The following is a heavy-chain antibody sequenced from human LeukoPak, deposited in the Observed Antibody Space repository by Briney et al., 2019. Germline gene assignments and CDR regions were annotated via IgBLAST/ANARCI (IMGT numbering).Heavy chain of an antibody. CDR1: GFTFSGSA. CDR3: TSLADWGYDSSGYFDY. CDR2: IRSKANSYAT. V-gene: IGHV3-73*01. D-gene: IGHD3-22*01. J-gene: IGHJ4*02. Sequence: PGGSLRLSCAASGFTFSGSAMHWVRQASGKGLEWVGRIRSKANSYATAYAASVKGRFTISRDDSKNTAYLQMNSLKTEDTAVYYCTSLADWGYDSSGYFDYWGQGTLVTVSS.